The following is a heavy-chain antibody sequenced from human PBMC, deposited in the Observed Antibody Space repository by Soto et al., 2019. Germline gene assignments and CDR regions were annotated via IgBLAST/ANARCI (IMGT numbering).Heavy chain of an antibody. J-gene: IGHJ6*02. CDR3: ARSFGGWEHHYGMAV. CDR2: INHSGST. V-gene: IGHV4-34*01. CDR1: GGSFSGYY. Sequence: SETLSLSCAVYGGSFSGYYWSWIRQPPGKGLEWIGEINHSGSTNYNPSLKSRVTISVDTSKNQFSLKLSSVTAADTAVYYCARSFGGWEHHYGMAVWGQGTTVTVSS. D-gene: IGHD1-26*01.